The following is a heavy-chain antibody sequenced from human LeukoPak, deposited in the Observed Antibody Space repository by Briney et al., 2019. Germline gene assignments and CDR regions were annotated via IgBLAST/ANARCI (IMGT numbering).Heavy chain of an antibody. CDR2: IYHSGST. V-gene: IGHV4-30-2*01. CDR3: ASGWYFDL. Sequence: SETLSLTCAVSGGSISSGGYSWSWIRQPPGQGLEWIGYIYHSGSTYYNPSLKSRVTISVDRSKNQFSLKLSSVTAADTAVYYCASGWYFDLWGRGTLVTVSS. J-gene: IGHJ2*01. CDR1: GGSISSGGYS.